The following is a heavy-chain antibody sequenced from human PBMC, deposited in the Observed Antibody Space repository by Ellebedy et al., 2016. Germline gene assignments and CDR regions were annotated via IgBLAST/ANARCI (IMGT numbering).Heavy chain of an antibody. V-gene: IGHV3-49*03. J-gene: IGHJ4*02. D-gene: IGHD5-12*01. CDR2: IRSNSYGGTT. Sequence: GGSLRLSRSASGFTFGDYALSWFRQAPGKGLEWVGFIRSNSYGGTTEYAASVRGRFSISRDDSNSIAFLQMNSLKKEDTAIYYCARADYIVATLGMFWGQGTLVTVSS. CDR3: ARADYIVATLGMF. CDR1: GFTFGDYA.